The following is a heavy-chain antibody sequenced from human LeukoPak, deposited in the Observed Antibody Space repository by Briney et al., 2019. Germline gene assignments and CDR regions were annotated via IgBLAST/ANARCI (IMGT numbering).Heavy chain of an antibody. D-gene: IGHD1-26*01. CDR2: MNPNSGNT. V-gene: IGHV1-8*01. CDR1: GYTFTSYD. Sequence: GASVKASCKASGYTFTSYDINWERQATGQGLEWMGWMNPNSGNTGYAQKFQGRVTMTRNTSISTAYMELSSLRSEDTVVYYCARVEKSGSYQIDYWGQGTLVTVSS. CDR3: ARVEKSGSYQIDY. J-gene: IGHJ4*02.